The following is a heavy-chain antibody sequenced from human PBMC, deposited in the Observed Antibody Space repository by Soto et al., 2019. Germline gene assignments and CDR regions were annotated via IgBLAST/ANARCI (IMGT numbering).Heavy chain of an antibody. CDR2: ISAYNGNT. CDR1: GYTFTSYG. Sequence: QVQLVQSGAEVKKPGASVKVSCKASGYTFTSYGISWVRQAPGQGLEWMGWISAYNGNTNYAQKLQGRVTMTTDTATSSAYMELRSLRSDDTSVYYWARSMGLKGARGVIRPPYYFDYWGQGTLVTVSS. V-gene: IGHV1-18*01. D-gene: IGHD3-10*01. J-gene: IGHJ4*02. CDR3: ARSMGLKGARGVIRPPYYFDY.